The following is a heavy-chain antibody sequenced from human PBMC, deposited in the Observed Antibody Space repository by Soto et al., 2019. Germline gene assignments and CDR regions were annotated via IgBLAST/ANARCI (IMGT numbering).Heavy chain of an antibody. CDR2: IYPGDSDT. Sequence: GESLKISCKGSGYSFTSYWIGWVRQMPGKGLEWMGIIYPGDSDTRYSPSFQGQVTISADKSISTAYLQWSSLKASDTAMYYCARRDISLSGPGIYYYGMDVWGQGTTVTVSS. CDR3: ARRDISLSGPGIYYYGMDV. D-gene: IGHD3-9*01. V-gene: IGHV5-51*01. J-gene: IGHJ6*02. CDR1: GYSFTSYW.